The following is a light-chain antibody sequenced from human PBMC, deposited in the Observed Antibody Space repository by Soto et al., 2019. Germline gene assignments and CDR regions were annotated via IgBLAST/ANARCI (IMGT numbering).Light chain of an antibody. CDR3: QHYNSYSRT. CDR2: KAS. J-gene: IGKJ1*01. Sequence: DIQMTQSPSTLSASIGDRVAITCRASDNIGPWVAWYQQKPGKAPKLLIYKASTLETGAPSRFAGSGSGTGFTLTITRLQPDDFATYYCQHYNSYSRTFGQWTKVEV. CDR1: DNIGPW. V-gene: IGKV1-5*03.